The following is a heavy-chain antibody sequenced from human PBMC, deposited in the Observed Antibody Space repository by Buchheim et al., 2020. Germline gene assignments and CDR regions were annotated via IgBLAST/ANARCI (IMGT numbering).Heavy chain of an antibody. J-gene: IGHJ6*02. CDR2: IKQDGSEK. CDR3: ARDSSSWYAGYYYGMDV. D-gene: IGHD6-13*01. CDR1: GFTFSSYW. V-gene: IGHV3-7*01. Sequence: EVQLVESGGGLVQPGGSLRLSCAASGFTFSSYWMSWVRQAPGKGLEWVANIKQDGSEKYYVDSVKGRFTISRDNAKNSLYLQMNSVGAEDTAGCYCARDSSSWYAGYYYGMDVWGQGTT.